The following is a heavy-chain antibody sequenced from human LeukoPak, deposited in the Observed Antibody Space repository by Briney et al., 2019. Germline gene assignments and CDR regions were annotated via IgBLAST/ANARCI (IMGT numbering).Heavy chain of an antibody. CDR1: GFTFSSYA. J-gene: IGHJ4*02. V-gene: IGHV3-23*01. Sequence: PGGSLRLSCAASGFTFSSYAVSWVRQAPGKGLEWVSAISGSGGSTYYADSVKGRFTISRDNSKNTLYLQMNSLRAEDTAVYYCAKDGGGYCSGASCPDYWGQGTLVAVSS. CDR2: ISGSGGST. CDR3: AKDGGGYCSGASCPDY. D-gene: IGHD2-15*01.